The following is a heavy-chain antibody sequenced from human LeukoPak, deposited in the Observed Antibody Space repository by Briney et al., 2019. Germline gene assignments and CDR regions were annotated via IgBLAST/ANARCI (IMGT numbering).Heavy chain of an antibody. CDR1: GGSFSGYY. D-gene: IGHD3-9*01. Sequence: PSETLSLTCAVYGGSFSGYYWSWIRQPPGKGLEWIGEINHSGSTNYNPSLKSRVTISVDTSKNQFSLKLSSVTAADTAVYYCARGLRYSCRIDCFDYWGQGTLVTVSS. CDR2: INHSGST. V-gene: IGHV4-34*01. CDR3: ARGLRYSCRIDCFDY. J-gene: IGHJ4*02.